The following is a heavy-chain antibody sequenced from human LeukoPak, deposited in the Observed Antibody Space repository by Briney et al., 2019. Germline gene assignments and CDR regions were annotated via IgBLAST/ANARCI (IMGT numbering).Heavy chain of an antibody. J-gene: IGHJ4*02. CDR3: AREVGSQYYGSGSYSAAHFDH. D-gene: IGHD3-10*01. V-gene: IGHV4-59*01. CDR2: IYYSGTT. CDR1: GGSISGYY. Sequence: SETLSLTCTVSGGSISGYYWSWIRQPPGKGLEWIGYIYYSGTTHYNPSLKSRVTISVDTSKNQFSLKLSSVTAADTAVYYCAREVGSQYYGSGSYSAAHFDHWGQGTLVTVSS.